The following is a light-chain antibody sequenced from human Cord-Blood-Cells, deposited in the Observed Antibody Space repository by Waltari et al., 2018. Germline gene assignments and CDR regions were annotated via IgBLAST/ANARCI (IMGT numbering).Light chain of an antibody. V-gene: IGKV1-33*01. Sequence: DVHLAEASSSLSASVQDRDNITCQASQDISNYLNWYQQKPGKAPKLLIYDASNLETGVPSRFNGSGSGTYFTFTISSLQPEDIATYYCQQYDNRLTFGPGTKVDIK. CDR3: QQYDNRLT. J-gene: IGKJ3*01. CDR1: QDISNY. CDR2: DAS.